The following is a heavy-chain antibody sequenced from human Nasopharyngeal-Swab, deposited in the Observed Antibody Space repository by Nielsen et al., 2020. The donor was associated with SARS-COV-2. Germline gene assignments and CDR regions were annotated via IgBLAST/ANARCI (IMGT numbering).Heavy chain of an antibody. CDR2: IKQGGGER. V-gene: IGHV3-7*03. D-gene: IGHD5-18*01. Sequence: GESLKISCAVSGFNFSSYSMSWVRQAPGKGLEWLATIKQGGGERYYAESVQGRFTISRDNARNSLYLQMNSLRAEDTALYYCAKARRTDTYGFECFDYWGQGSLVTVSS. CDR1: GFNFSSYS. CDR3: AKARRTDTYGFECFDY. J-gene: IGHJ4*02.